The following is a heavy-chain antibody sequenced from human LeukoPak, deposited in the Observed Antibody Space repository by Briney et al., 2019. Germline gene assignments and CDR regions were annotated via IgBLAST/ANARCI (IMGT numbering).Heavy chain of an antibody. D-gene: IGHD3-22*01. Sequence: GGSLRLSCAASGFTFSDYYMSWIRQAPGKGLEWVSYISSSSSYTNYADSVKGRFTISRDNAKNSLYLQMNSLRAEDTAVYYCASGSSGYSHFDYWGQGTLVTVSS. CDR2: ISSSSSYT. CDR3: ASGSSGYSHFDY. V-gene: IGHV3-11*03. J-gene: IGHJ4*02. CDR1: GFTFSDYY.